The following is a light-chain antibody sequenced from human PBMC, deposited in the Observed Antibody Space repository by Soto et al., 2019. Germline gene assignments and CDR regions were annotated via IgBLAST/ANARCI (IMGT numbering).Light chain of an antibody. CDR3: QQTYGTPPT. J-gene: IGKJ1*01. V-gene: IGKV1-39*01. CDR1: ENIRDF. Sequence: DIQMTQSPSSLSTSMGDRVTITCRASENIRDFVNWYQQKPGKAPNLLIYGASTLQGGVPSRFSGSGSATDFTLTISSLQQEDVATYYCQQTYGTPPTFGQGTKVDI. CDR2: GAS.